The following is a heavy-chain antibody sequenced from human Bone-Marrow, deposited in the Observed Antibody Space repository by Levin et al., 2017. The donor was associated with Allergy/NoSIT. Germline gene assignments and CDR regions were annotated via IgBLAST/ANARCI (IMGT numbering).Heavy chain of an antibody. Sequence: GESLKISCAASGFTFSTYNMNWVRQAPGKGLKWVSYISSSSSTIYYADSVKGRFTISRDNAKNSLYLQMNSLRDEDTDVYYCARDSGGDWGIDFDYWGQGTLVTVSS. CDR1: GFTFSTYN. J-gene: IGHJ4*02. CDR2: ISSSSSTI. D-gene: IGHD7-27*01. CDR3: ARDSGGDWGIDFDY. V-gene: IGHV3-48*02.